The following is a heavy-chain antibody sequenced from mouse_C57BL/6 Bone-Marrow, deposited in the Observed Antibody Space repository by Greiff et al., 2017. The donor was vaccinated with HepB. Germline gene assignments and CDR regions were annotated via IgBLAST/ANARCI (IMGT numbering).Heavy chain of an antibody. J-gene: IGHJ1*03. CDR3: ASRNPYDYFSYWYFDV. Sequence: EVKLQESGPELVKPGASVKISCKASGYSFTDYNMNWVKQSNGKSLEWIGVINPNYGTTSYNQKFKGKATLTVDQSSSTAYMQLNSLTSEDSAVYYCASRNPYDYFSYWYFDVWGTGTTVTVSS. D-gene: IGHD2-4*01. V-gene: IGHV1-39*01. CDR1: GYSFTDYN. CDR2: INPNYGTT.